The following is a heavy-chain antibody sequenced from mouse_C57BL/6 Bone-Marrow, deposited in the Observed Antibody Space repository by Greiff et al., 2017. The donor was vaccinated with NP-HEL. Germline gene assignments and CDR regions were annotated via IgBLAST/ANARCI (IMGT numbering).Heavy chain of an antibody. J-gene: IGHJ2*01. V-gene: IGHV3-6*01. CDR3: ARDAN. CDR2: ISYDGSN. Sequence: EVKLMESGPGLVKPSQSLSLTCSVTGYSITSGYYWNWIRQFPGNKLEWMGYISYDGSNNYNPSLKNRISITRDTSKIQFFLKLNSVTTEDTATYYCARDANWGQGTTLTVSS. CDR1: GYSITSGYY.